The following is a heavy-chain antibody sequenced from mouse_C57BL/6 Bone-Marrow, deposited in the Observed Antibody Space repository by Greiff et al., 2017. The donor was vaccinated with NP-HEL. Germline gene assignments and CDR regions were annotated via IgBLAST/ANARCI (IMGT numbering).Heavy chain of an antibody. D-gene: IGHD2-5*01. CDR2: INPNYGTT. J-gene: IGHJ3*01. CDR1: GYSFTDYN. CDR3: ARGAYYSNYVGCAY. V-gene: IGHV1-39*01. Sequence: EVKLQESGPELVKPGASVKISCKASGYSFTDYNMNWVKQSNGKSLEWIGVINPNYGTTSYNQKFKGKAPLTVDHSSSTAYMQLNSLTSEDSAVYYCARGAYYSNYVGCAYWGQGTLVTVSA.